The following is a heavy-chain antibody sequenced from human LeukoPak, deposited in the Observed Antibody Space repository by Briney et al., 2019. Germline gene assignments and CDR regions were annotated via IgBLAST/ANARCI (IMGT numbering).Heavy chain of an antibody. D-gene: IGHD1-14*01. V-gene: IGHV1-69*04. J-gene: IGHJ3*02. CDR1: GGTFSSYA. Sequence: SVKVSCKASGGTFSSYAISWVRQAPGQGLEWMGRIIPILGIANYAQKFQGRVTITADKSTSTAYMELSSLRSEDTAVYYCATAGGAYAFDIWGQGTMVTVSS. CDR3: ATAGGAYAFDI. CDR2: IIPILGIA.